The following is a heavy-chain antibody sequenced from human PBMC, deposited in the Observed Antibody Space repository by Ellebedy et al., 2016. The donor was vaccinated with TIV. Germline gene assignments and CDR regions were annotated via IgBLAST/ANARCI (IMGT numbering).Heavy chain of an antibody. Sequence: GESLKISCAASGFTFGSFAMHWVRQAPGKGLEWLSVIGGDGRNTYHADSVKGRFTLTRDNSKKTLYLEMNRLRTEDTAVYYCAKGTSSGFNYDRVGFEYWGQGALVTVSS. D-gene: IGHD3-22*01. V-gene: IGHV3-23*01. J-gene: IGHJ4*02. CDR1: GFTFGSFA. CDR2: IGGDGRNT. CDR3: AKGTSSGFNYDRVGFEY.